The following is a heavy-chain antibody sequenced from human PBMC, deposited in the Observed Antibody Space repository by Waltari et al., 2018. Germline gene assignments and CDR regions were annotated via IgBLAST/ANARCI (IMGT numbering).Heavy chain of an antibody. D-gene: IGHD2-2*01. CDR2: IYYSGST. CDR1: GGSISRGAYY. Sequence: QVQLQESGPGLVKPSQTLSPTCTVSGGSISRGAYYWSWTRQPPGKGLEWIGYIYYSGSTYYNPSLKSRVTISVDTSKNQFSLKLSSVTAADTAVYYCARGVMGRTSCHFDYWGQGTLVTVSS. J-gene: IGHJ4*02. V-gene: IGHV4-30-4*08. CDR3: ARGVMGRTSCHFDY.